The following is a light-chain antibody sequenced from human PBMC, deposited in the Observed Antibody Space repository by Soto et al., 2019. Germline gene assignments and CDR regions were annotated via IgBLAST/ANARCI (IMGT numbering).Light chain of an antibody. V-gene: IGKV1-12*01. J-gene: IGKJ4*01. CDR1: QGISSW. CDR2: AAS. Sequence: DIQMTQSPSSVSASGEDRVTSSCRAIQGISSWLDWYQQTPGKAPKLXIYAASSLQSGVRSRFSGSGAGTDFTRTIRSLQPEDVAIAYCQQANSFPLTFGGGTKVDIK. CDR3: QQANSFPLT.